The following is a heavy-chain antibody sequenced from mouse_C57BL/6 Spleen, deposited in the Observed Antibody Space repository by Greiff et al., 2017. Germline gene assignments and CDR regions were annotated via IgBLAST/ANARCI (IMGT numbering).Heavy chain of an antibody. D-gene: IGHD1-1*01. Sequence: QVQLQQSGAELMKPGASVKLSCKATGYTFTGYWIEWVKQRPGHGLEWIGEILPGSGSTNYNEKFKGKATFTADTSSTTAYMQLSSLTTEDSAIYYCAGKSTVVAKRDAMDYWGQGTSVTVSS. J-gene: IGHJ4*01. V-gene: IGHV1-9*01. CDR3: AGKSTVVAKRDAMDY. CDR1: GYTFTGYW. CDR2: ILPGSGST.